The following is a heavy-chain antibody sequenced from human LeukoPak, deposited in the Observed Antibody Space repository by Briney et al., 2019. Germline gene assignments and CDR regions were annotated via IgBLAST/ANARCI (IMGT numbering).Heavy chain of an antibody. Sequence: PGRSLRLSCAAPGFTFSSFAMNWVRQAPGKGLEWVALISYHGSNKYYADSMKGRFTISRDNSKNTLYLELNSLRAEDTAVYYCARAGYTSAWYYFEYWGQGTLVTVSS. CDR2: ISYHGSNK. V-gene: IGHV3-30-3*01. D-gene: IGHD6-13*01. CDR3: ARAGYTSAWYYFEY. CDR1: GFTFSSFA. J-gene: IGHJ4*02.